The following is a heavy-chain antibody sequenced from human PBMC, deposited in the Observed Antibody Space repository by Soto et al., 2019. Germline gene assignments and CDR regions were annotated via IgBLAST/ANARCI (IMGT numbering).Heavy chain of an antibody. CDR3: ARVTGYCSGGSCYSLAFDI. CDR2: ISAYNGNT. Sequence: ASVKVSCKASGYTFTSYGISWVRQAPGQGLEWMGWISAYNGNTNYAQKLQGRVTMTTDTSTSTAYMELRSLRSDDTAVYYCARVTGYCSGGSCYSLAFDIWGQGTMVTVS. D-gene: IGHD2-15*01. CDR1: GYTFTSYG. J-gene: IGHJ3*02. V-gene: IGHV1-18*01.